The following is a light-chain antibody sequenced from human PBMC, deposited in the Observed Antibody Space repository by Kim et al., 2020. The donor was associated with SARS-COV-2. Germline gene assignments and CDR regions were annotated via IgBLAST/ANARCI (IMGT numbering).Light chain of an antibody. Sequence: GPSVTISSTGSSSDVGSQNRVSWCQQPPGTAPKLMIYDVISRPSGIPDRFSGSRSGNTAFLTISGLQAEDEADYYCSSSTTSTTLVFGGGTQLTVL. CDR2: DVI. J-gene: IGLJ2*01. CDR1: SSDVGSQNR. V-gene: IGLV2-18*02. CDR3: SSSTTSTTLV.